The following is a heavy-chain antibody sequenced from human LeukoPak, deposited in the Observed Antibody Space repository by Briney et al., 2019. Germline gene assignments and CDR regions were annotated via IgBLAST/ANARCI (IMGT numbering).Heavy chain of an antibody. Sequence: ASVKVSCKASGYTFTSYGISWVRQAPGQGLEWMGWISAYNGNTNYAQKLQGRVTMTTDTSTSTAYVELRSLRSDDTAVYYCASSYGYSSGWLDYWGQGTLVTVSS. CDR1: GYTFTSYG. J-gene: IGHJ4*02. CDR3: ASSYGYSSGWLDY. CDR2: ISAYNGNT. V-gene: IGHV1-18*01. D-gene: IGHD6-19*01.